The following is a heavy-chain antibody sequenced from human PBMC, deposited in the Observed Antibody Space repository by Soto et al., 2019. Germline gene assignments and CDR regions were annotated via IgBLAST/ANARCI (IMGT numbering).Heavy chain of an antibody. D-gene: IGHD3-3*01. V-gene: IGHV3-30-3*01. Sequence: PGGSLRLSCAASGFTFSSYAMHWVRQAPGKGLEWVAVISYDGSNKYYADSVKGRFTISRDNSKNTLYLQMNSLRAEDTAVYYCAREAQGSITIFGVVIHGPKGWFDPWGQGTLVTVSS. CDR2: ISYDGSNK. CDR1: GFTFSSYA. J-gene: IGHJ5*02. CDR3: AREAQGSITIFGVVIHGPKGWFDP.